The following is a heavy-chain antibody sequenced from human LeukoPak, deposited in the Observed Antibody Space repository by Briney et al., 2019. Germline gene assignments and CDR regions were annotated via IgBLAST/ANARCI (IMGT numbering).Heavy chain of an antibody. CDR2: INYSGST. V-gene: IGHV4-59*01. Sequence: SETLSLTCTVSGASIRSYYWNWLRKPPGKGLEWIGYINYSGSTNSNPSLKSRATISMDTSKHHFSLKLSSVTAADTAVYFCARDTRSYDSSGYYFFDFWGQGTLVTVSS. CDR3: ARDTRSYDSSGYYFFDF. J-gene: IGHJ4*02. D-gene: IGHD3-22*01. CDR1: GASIRSYY.